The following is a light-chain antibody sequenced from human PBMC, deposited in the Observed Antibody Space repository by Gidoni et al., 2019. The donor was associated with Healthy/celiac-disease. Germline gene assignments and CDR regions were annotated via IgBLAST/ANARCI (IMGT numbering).Light chain of an antibody. CDR1: QSVLYSSNNKNY. Sequence: DIVMTQSPDSLAVSLGERATINCKSSQSVLYSSNNKNYLAWYQQKPGQPPKLLIYWAYTRESGVPDRFSGSGSGTDFTLTISSLQAEDVAVYYCQQYYSTPLTFGQGTKLEIK. J-gene: IGKJ2*01. V-gene: IGKV4-1*01. CDR2: WAY. CDR3: QQYYSTPLT.